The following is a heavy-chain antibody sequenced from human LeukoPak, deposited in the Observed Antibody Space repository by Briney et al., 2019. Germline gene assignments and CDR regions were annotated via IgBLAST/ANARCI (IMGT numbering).Heavy chain of an antibody. CDR2: INAYKGNT. V-gene: IGHV1-18*01. CDR3: ARWSMVRGVIIAAFDI. J-gene: IGHJ3*02. CDR1: GYTFTSYG. Sequence: SSVNVSCKCSGYTFTSYGFSWVRQPPGQGLAWMGGINAYKGNTNYTQKLQGRVTMTTDTSTSTAYMELRSLRSDDTAVYYCARWSMVRGVIIAAFDIWGQGTMVTVSS. D-gene: IGHD3-10*01.